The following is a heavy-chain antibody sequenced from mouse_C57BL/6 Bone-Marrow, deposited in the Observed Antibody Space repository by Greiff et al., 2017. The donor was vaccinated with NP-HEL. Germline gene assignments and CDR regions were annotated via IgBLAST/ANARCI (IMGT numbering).Heavy chain of an antibody. J-gene: IGHJ3*01. CDR1: GYTFTSYW. CDR3: ARGGLLWLRRVSNWDWFAY. D-gene: IGHD2-2*01. CDR2: IDPSDSYI. V-gene: IGHV1-69*01. Sequence: QVQLQQPGAELVMPGASVKLSCKASGYTFTSYWMHWVKQRPGQGLEWIGEIDPSDSYINYNQKFKGKSTLTVDKSSSTAYMQLSSLTSEDSAVYYCARGGLLWLRRVSNWDWFAYWGQGTLVTVSA.